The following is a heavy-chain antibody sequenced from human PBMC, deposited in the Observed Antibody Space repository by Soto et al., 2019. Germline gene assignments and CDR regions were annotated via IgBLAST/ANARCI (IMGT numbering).Heavy chain of an antibody. Sequence: ASVKVSCKTSGYNFNAFYIHWVRQAPGQGLEWMGWINPNSGGTKFAQRFQGRVTMTRDTSINTTYMEVTSLTSDDAAMYFCATHQPTSEAAAELAYWGQGSLVTVSS. CDR2: INPNSGGT. J-gene: IGHJ4*02. V-gene: IGHV1-2*02. CDR3: ATHQPTSEAAAELAY. D-gene: IGHD6-13*01. CDR1: GYNFNAFY.